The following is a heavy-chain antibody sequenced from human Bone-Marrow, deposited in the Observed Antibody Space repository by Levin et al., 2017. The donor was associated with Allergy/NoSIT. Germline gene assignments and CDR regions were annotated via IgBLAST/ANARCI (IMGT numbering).Heavy chain of an antibody. D-gene: IGHD4-23*01. CDR1: GGSISSYY. CDR2: IYYNGKS. CDR3: ARAIPAGGNSYYYYYMDV. Sequence: SQTLSLTCTVSGGSISSYYWTWIRQAPEKRLEWIGYIYYNGKSNYNPSLKTRVSISIDTSKNLFSLSLSSVTAADPAIYYCARAIPAGGNSYYYYYMDVWGKGITVTVSS. V-gene: IGHV4-59*01. J-gene: IGHJ6*03.